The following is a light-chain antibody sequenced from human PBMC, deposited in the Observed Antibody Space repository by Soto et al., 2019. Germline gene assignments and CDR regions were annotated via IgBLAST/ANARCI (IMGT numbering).Light chain of an antibody. CDR1: QVISNY. V-gene: IGKV1-16*02. CDR2: GAS. Sequence: DIQMTQSPSSLSASVGDRVTITCRASQVISNYLAWLQQKPGKAPKSLIYGASSLQSGVPSKFSGSGSATEFTLPISSLQPEDSGTYYCQQYNSYPFTFGPGTKVDIK. J-gene: IGKJ3*01. CDR3: QQYNSYPFT.